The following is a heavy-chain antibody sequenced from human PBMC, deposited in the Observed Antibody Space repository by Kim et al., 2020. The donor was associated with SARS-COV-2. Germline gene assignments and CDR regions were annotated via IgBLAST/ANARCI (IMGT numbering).Heavy chain of an antibody. J-gene: IGHJ4*02. V-gene: IGHV1-46*01. CDR3: ARDTGSGSLPDDY. D-gene: IGHD1-26*01. Sequence: YAQKFQGRVTMTRDTSTYTGYMELSSLRSEDTAVYYCARDTGSGSLPDDYWGQGTLVTVSS.